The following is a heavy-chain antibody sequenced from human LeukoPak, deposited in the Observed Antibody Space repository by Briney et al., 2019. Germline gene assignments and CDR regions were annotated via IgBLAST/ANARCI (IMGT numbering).Heavy chain of an antibody. V-gene: IGHV3-21*06. CDR2: ISGSSSYR. CDR3: ARDASGWSRDC. D-gene: IGHD6-19*01. J-gene: IGHJ4*02. Sequence: GGSLRLSCAASGFTFSRYSMSWVRQAPGKGLEWVSLISGSSSYRYYADSMKGRFTISRDNAKNSLYLQMDSLRVEDTAVYYCARDASGWSRDCWGQGTLVTVSS. CDR1: GFTFSRYS.